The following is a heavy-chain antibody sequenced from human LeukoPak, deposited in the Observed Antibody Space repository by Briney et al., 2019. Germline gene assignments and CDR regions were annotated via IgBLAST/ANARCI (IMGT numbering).Heavy chain of an antibody. CDR1: GFTFSSFA. Sequence: PGGSLRLSCAASGFTFSSFAMSWVRQAPGKGLEWVSAISASGGSTYYADSVKGRFTISRDNSKNTLYLQMNSLRAEDTAVYYCAKDHGDIVVVFMAPLGQGTLVTVSA. CDR2: ISASGGST. CDR3: AKDHGDIVVVFMAP. V-gene: IGHV3-23*01. D-gene: IGHD2-2*01. J-gene: IGHJ5*02.